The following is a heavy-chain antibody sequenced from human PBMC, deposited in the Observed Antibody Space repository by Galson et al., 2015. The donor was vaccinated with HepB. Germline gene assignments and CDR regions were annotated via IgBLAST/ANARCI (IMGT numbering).Heavy chain of an antibody. Sequence: SVKVPCKASGYTFTSYYMHWVRQAPGQGLEWMGIINPSGGSTDYAQKFRGRLTMTRDTSTSTVFMELSSLRSEDTAVYHCARGVLLWDGPDYWGQGTLVTVSS. J-gene: IGHJ4*02. V-gene: IGHV1-46*01. D-gene: IGHD3-10*01. CDR1: GYTFTSYY. CDR3: ARGVLLWDGPDY. CDR2: INPSGGST.